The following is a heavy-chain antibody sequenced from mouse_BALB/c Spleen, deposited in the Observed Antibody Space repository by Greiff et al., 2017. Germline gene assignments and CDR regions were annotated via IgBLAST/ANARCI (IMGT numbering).Heavy chain of an antibody. D-gene: IGHD2-14*01. CDR3: ARHGRYEDAVDY. V-gene: IGHV2-6-2*01. J-gene: IGHJ4*01. CDR2: IWSDGST. CDR1: GFSLTSYG. Sequence: VKLMESGPDLVAPSQSLSITCTVSGFSLTSYGVHWVRQPPGKGLEWLVVIWSDGSTTYNSALKSRLSISKDNSKSQVFLKMNSLQTDDTAMYYCARHGRYEDAVDYWGQGTSVTVSS.